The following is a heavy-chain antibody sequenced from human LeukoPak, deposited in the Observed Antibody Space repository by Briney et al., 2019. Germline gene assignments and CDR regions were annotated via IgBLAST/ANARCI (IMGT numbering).Heavy chain of an antibody. J-gene: IGHJ5*02. V-gene: IGHV3-48*03. CDR2: ISSSGSTI. Sequence: QAGGSLRLSCAASGFTFSTYEMNWVRQAPGKGLEWVSYISSSGSTIYYADSVKGRFTISRDNAKNSLYLQMNSLRAEDTAVYYCAREDYDILTGYGGNWFDPWGQGTLVTVSS. CDR3: AREDYDILTGYGGNWFDP. CDR1: GFTFSTYE. D-gene: IGHD3-9*01.